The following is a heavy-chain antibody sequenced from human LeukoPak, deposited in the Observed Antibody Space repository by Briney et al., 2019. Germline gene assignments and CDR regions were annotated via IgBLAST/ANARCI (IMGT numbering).Heavy chain of an antibody. CDR3: ARMKVDVAAAGSYWYFDL. V-gene: IGHV4-4*07. Sequence: SETLSLTCTVSGGSISSYYWSWIRQPAGKGLEWIGRIYTSGSTNYNPSLRGRVTMSVDTSKNQFSLKLSSVTAADTAVYYCARMKVDVAAAGSYWYFDLWGRGTLVTVSS. CDR2: IYTSGST. D-gene: IGHD6-13*01. CDR1: GGSISSYY. J-gene: IGHJ2*01.